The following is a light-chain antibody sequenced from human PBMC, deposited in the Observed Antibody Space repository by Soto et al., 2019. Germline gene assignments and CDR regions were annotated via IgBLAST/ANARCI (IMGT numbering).Light chain of an antibody. J-gene: IGKJ1*01. CDR2: GAS. CDR3: QQSYSIPWT. CDR1: QGISTY. V-gene: IGKV1-39*01. Sequence: DIQMTQSPSSLSASLGDRVTITCRANQGISTYLNWYHLKPGKAPKLLIYGASSLQSGVPSRFSGSASGTDFTLTISSLQLEDCAVYYCQQSYSIPWTFGQGTKVEIK.